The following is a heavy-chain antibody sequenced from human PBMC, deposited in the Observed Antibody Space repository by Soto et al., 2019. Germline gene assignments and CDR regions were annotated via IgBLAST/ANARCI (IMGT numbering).Heavy chain of an antibody. V-gene: IGHV3-53*02. CDR2: IYNGGGT. CDR3: ASTRGSSYDS. Sequence: EVQLVETGGGLIQPGGSLRLSCAASGFTVSGNYMSWVRQAPGKGLEWVSVIYNGGGTYYADSVKGRFTISRDNSKNTLSLQMNSLSAEDTAVYYCASTRGSSYDSWGQGTLVTVSS. J-gene: IGHJ4*02. D-gene: IGHD6-6*01. CDR1: GFTVSGNY.